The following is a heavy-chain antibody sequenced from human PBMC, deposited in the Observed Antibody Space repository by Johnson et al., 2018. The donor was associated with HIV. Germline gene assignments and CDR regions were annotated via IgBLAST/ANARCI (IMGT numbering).Heavy chain of an antibody. D-gene: IGHD2-8*02. CDR3: ARDLVRASHAFDI. V-gene: IGHV3-66*03. J-gene: IGHJ3*02. CDR1: GFTVRSNY. Sequence: VQLVESGGGLIQPGGSLRLSCAASGFTVRSNYMSWVRQAPGKGLEWVSVIYSGGSTNYADSVKGRFTISRDISKNTLYLQMNSLRAEDTSVYYCARDLVRASHAFDIWGQGTMVTVSS. CDR2: IYSGGST.